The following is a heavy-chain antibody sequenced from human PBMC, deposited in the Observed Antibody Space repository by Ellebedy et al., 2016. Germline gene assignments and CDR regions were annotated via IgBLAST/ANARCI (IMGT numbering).Heavy chain of an antibody. D-gene: IGHD1-26*01. CDR1: GGTFSSYA. CDR3: ARDDNGDSGSYPGNY. V-gene: IGHV1-46*01. CDR2: INPSGGST. Sequence: ASVKVSXXASGGTFSSYAISWVRQAPGQGLEWMGIINPSGGSTSYAQKFQGRVTMTRDTSTSTVYMELSSLRSEDTAVYYCARDDNGDSGSYPGNYWGQGTLVTVSS. J-gene: IGHJ4*02.